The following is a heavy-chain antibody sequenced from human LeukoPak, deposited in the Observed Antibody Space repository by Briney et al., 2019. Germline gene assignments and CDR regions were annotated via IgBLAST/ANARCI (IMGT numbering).Heavy chain of an antibody. V-gene: IGHV3-30*18. CDR3: AKDPATMVRGVIIPSYYFDY. CDR1: GFTFSSYG. Sequence: GGSLRLSCAASGFTFSSYGMHWVRQAPGKGLEWVAVISYDGSNKYYADSVKGRFTISRDNSKNTLYLQMNSLRAEDTAVYYCAKDPATMVRGVIIPSYYFDYWGQGTLVTVSS. J-gene: IGHJ4*02. CDR2: ISYDGSNK. D-gene: IGHD3-10*01.